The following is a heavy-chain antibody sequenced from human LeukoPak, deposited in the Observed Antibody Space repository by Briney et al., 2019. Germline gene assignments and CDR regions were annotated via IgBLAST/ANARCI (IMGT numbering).Heavy chain of an antibody. J-gene: IGHJ4*02. CDR2: ISYDGSNK. CDR1: GFTFSSYG. D-gene: IGHD5-24*01. V-gene: IGHV3-30*18. Sequence: GGSLRLSCAASGFTFSSYGIHWVRQAPGKGLEWVAVISYDGSNKYYADSVKGRFTISRDNSKNPLYLQMNSLRAEDTAVYYCAKDARAGYNYPSHYLDYWGQGTLVTVSS. CDR3: AKDARAGYNYPSHYLDY.